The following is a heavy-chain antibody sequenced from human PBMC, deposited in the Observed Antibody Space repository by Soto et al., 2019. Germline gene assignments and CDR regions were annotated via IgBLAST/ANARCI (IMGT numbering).Heavy chain of an antibody. D-gene: IGHD6-13*01. CDR1: GFSLSTTGVA. J-gene: IGHJ5*02. CDR3: AHKRTDSSWSRFDP. V-gene: IGHV2-5*01. Sequence: SGPTLVNPTQTLTLTCTCSGFSLSTTGVAVGWIRQPPGEALEWLALIYWNDDKRYSPSLRSRLTITKDTSKNQVVLTMANMDPVDTATYYCAHKRTDSSWSRFDPWGQGTLVTVSS. CDR2: IYWNDDK.